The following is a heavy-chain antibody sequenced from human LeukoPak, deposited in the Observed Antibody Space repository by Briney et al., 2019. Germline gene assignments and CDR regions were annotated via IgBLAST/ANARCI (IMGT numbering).Heavy chain of an antibody. D-gene: IGHD3-9*01. J-gene: IGHJ4*02. Sequence: SETLSLTCTVSGGSISSTSYYWGWIRQPPGKGLEWIGSIYYSGNTYYNPSLKSRVTISVDTSKNQFSLKLSSVTAADTAVYYCASQPYYDILSGYSHFDYWGQGTLVTVSS. V-gene: IGHV4-39*01. CDR1: GGSISSTSYY. CDR2: IYYSGNT. CDR3: ASQPYYDILSGYSHFDY.